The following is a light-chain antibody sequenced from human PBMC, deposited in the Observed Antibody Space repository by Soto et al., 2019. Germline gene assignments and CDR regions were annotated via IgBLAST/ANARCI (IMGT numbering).Light chain of an antibody. CDR1: SSDVGTYNY. V-gene: IGLV2-14*01. CDR2: DFS. CDR3: SSYTSSSTVV. J-gene: IGLJ2*01. Sequence: QSALTQPASVSGSPGQSITISCTGTSSDVGTYNYVSWYQQHPGKAPKLMIYDFSSRPSGVSNRFSGSKSGNTASLTISGLQAEDDADYYCSSYTSSSTVVFGGGTQLTVL.